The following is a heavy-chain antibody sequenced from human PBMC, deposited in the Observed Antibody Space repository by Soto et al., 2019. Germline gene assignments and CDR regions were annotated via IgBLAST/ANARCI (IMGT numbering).Heavy chain of an antibody. CDR3: ARLPDW. D-gene: IGHD3-9*01. V-gene: IGHV2-5*02. CDR1: GFSLSSSGVG. Sequence: QITLKESGPAVVKPTQTLTVTCAFSGFSLSSSGVGVNWIRQPPGKALEWLGIIYWDDDKRYSPSLSGRITITKDTSKYRVVLTLTNVDPEDTGTYYCARLPDWWGQGTLVTVSS. CDR2: IYWDDDK. J-gene: IGHJ1*01.